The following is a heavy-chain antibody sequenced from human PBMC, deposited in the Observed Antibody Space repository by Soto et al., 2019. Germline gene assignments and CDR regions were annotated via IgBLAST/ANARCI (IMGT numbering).Heavy chain of an antibody. V-gene: IGHV3-23*01. D-gene: IGHD3-22*01. CDR2: ISGSGGST. J-gene: IGHJ4*02. CDR3: AKAERKCAYYYDSSGPRPIDY. CDR1: GFTFSSYA. Sequence: EVQLLESGGGLVQPGGSLRLSCAASGFTFSSYAMSWVRQAPGKGLEWVSAISGSGGSTYYADSVKGRFTISRDNSKNTLYLQMNSLRAEDTAVYYCAKAERKCAYYYDSSGPRPIDYWGQGTLVTVSS.